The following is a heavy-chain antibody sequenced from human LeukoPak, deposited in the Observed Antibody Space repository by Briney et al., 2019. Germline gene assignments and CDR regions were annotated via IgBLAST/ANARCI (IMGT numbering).Heavy chain of an antibody. J-gene: IGHJ4*02. CDR2: ISAYNGNT. CDR1: GYTFTSYG. Sequence: GASVKVSCKASGYTFTSYGISWVRQAPGQGLEWMGWISAYNGNTNYAQKLQGRVTMTTDTSTSTAYMELRSLRSDDTAVYYCARASPPSVVDSYGLDYWGQGTLVTVSS. D-gene: IGHD5-18*01. CDR3: ARASPPSVVDSYGLDY. V-gene: IGHV1-18*01.